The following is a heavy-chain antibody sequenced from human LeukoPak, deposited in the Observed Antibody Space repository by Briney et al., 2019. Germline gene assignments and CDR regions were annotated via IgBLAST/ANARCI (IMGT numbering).Heavy chain of an antibody. V-gene: IGHV3-30*18. Sequence: GGSLRLSCAASGFTFSSYGMHWVRQAPGKGLEWVAVISYDGSNKYYADSVKGRFTISRDNSKNTLYLQMNSLRAEDTAVYYCANSGSQDAFDIWGQGTMVTVSS. CDR3: ANSGSQDAFDI. J-gene: IGHJ3*02. D-gene: IGHD6-13*01. CDR1: GFTFSSYG. CDR2: ISYDGSNK.